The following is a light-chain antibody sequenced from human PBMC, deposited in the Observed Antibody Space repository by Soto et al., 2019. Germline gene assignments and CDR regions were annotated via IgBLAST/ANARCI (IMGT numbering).Light chain of an antibody. J-gene: IGLJ1*01. CDR2: DVT. Sequence: QSVLTQPASVSGSPGQSITISCTGTSSDIGAYNYVFWYQQYPGKAPKLMISDVTNRPSGVSDRFSGSKSGNMASLTISGLQSEDEADYYCSSYGSDNPQVFGTGTKLTVL. V-gene: IGLV2-14*03. CDR3: SSYGSDNPQV. CDR1: SSDIGAYNY.